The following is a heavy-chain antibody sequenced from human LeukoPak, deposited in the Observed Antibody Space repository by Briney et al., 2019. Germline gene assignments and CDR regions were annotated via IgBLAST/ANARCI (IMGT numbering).Heavy chain of an antibody. Sequence: PWVSLSLSSAASGFTVSNNYMSWVRQAPGKGLEWVSVIHSGGTTNDADSVQGRFSISRVNWKTSVYIDMKSLRGEDTAVYDCERDSDGGYGPFDSWGQGTLVTVSS. D-gene: IGHD5-12*01. J-gene: IGHJ4*02. V-gene: IGHV3-53*01. CDR3: ERDSDGGYGPFDS. CDR1: GFTVSNNY. CDR2: IHSGGTT.